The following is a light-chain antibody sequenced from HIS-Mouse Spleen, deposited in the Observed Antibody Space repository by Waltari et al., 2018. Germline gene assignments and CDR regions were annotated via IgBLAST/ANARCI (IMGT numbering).Light chain of an antibody. CDR3: SSYTSSSTVV. CDR1: SSDGGGDNY. CDR2: EVS. Sequence: QSALTQPASVSGSPGQSITISCPGTSSDGGGDNYVPWYQQHPGKAPKLMIYEVSNRPSGVSNRFSGSKSGNTASLTISGLQAEDEADYYCSSYTSSSTVVFGGGTKLTVL. V-gene: IGLV2-14*01. J-gene: IGLJ2*01.